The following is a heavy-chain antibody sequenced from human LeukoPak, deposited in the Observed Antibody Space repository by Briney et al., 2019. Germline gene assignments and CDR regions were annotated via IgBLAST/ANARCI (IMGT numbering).Heavy chain of an antibody. CDR3: TIASGWYVFDY. CDR2: IRSKAYGGTT. D-gene: IGHD6-19*01. CDR1: GFTFSSYE. V-gene: IGHV3-49*04. J-gene: IGHJ4*02. Sequence: PGGSLRLSCAASGFTFSSYEMNWVRQAPGKGLEWVGFIRSKAYGGTTEYAASVKGRFTISRDDSRSIAYLQMNSLKTEDTAVYYCTIASGWYVFDYWGQGTLVTVSS.